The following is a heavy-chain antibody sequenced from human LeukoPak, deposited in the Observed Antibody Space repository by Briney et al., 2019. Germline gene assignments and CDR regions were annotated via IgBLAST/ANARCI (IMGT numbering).Heavy chain of an antibody. D-gene: IGHD2-15*01. CDR3: AGSYCSGGSCPRYYYGMDV. J-gene: IGHJ6*02. V-gene: IGHV3-30*04. CDR1: GFTFSNYA. Sequence: GGSLRLSCAASGFTFSNYAMHWVRQAPGKGLEWVAVISYDGSNKYYADSVKGRFTISRDNSKTTLYLQMNSLRAEDTAVYYCAGSYCSGGSCPRYYYGMDVWGQGTTVTVSS. CDR2: ISYDGSNK.